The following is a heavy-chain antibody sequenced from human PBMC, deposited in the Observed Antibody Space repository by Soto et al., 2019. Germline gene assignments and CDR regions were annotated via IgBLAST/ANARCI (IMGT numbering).Heavy chain of an antibody. D-gene: IGHD3-10*01. CDR2: ISSSGSTI. Sequence: QVQLVESGGGVVKPGGSLRLSCAASGFTFSDYYMSWLRQAPGKGLVGVSYISSSGSTIYYADSVKGRFTISRDNAKNALYLQMNSLRAEDTAVYYCASDTYYYGSGSPNRDYWGQGTRVTVSS. CDR1: GFTFSDYY. V-gene: IGHV3-11*01. J-gene: IGHJ4*02. CDR3: ASDTYYYGSGSPNRDY.